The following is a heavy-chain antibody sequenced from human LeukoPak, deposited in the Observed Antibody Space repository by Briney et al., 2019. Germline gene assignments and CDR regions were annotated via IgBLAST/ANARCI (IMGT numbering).Heavy chain of an antibody. J-gene: IGHJ3*02. D-gene: IGHD4-17*01. Sequence: GGSLRLSCAASGFTFSSYSMNWVRQAPGKGLEWVSYISSSSSTIYYADSVKGRFTISRDNAKNSLYLQMNSLRAEDTAVYYCARYDYGDYNAFDIWGQGTMVTVSS. CDR1: GFTFSSYS. CDR3: ARYDYGDYNAFDI. V-gene: IGHV3-48*01. CDR2: ISSSSSTI.